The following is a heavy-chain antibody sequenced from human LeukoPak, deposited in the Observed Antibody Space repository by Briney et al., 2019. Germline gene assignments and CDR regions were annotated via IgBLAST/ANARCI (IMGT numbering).Heavy chain of an antibody. J-gene: IGHJ5*02. CDR2: ISYDGSNK. CDR3: ARVEVVPDNWFDP. V-gene: IGHV3-30-3*01. Sequence: GGSLRLSCAASGFTFSSYAMHWVRKAPGKGLEWVAVISYDGSNKYYADSVKGRFTISRDNSKNTLYLQMNSLRAEDTAVYYCARVEVVPDNWFDPWGQGTLVTVSS. D-gene: IGHD2-2*01. CDR1: GFTFSSYA.